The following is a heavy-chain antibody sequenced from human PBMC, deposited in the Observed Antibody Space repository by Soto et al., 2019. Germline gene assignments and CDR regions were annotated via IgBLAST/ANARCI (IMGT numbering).Heavy chain of an antibody. CDR2: INAYNGNT. CDR3: AMVDVYVTPSPQDV. V-gene: IGHV1-18*01. Sequence: QVHLVQSGAEVKNPGASVKVSCKASGYSFTRYGIGWARQAPGQGLEWMGWINAYNGNTNYAQNLQGRLTLTTDTSTTTAYMELRSLRSTDTAIYYCAMVDVYVTPSPQDVWGQGTTVTVSS. CDR1: GYSFTRYG. J-gene: IGHJ6*02. D-gene: IGHD3-16*01.